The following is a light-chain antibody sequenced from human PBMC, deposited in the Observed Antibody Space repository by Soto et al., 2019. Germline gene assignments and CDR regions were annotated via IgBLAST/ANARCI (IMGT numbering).Light chain of an antibody. J-gene: IGKJ1*01. CDR2: AAS. V-gene: IGKV1-39*01. CDR3: QQSYSFPRT. Sequence: DIQMTQSPSSLPASVGDRVTITCRASQSISTYLHWYQHKPGTAPKLLIFAASSLQSGVPSRFSGSGSGTEFTLTVNNLQPEDFATYYCQQSYSFPRTFGQGTKVDIK. CDR1: QSISTY.